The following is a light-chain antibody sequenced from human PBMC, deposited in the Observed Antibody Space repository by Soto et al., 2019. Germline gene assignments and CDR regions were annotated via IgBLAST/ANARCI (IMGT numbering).Light chain of an antibody. CDR1: QDISNY. J-gene: IGKJ4*01. CDR3: QQYDNLPLT. Sequence: DIQMPQSPSSLSASVGDRVTITCQATQDISNYLNWYPQKPGKAPKLLIYDASNLETGVPSRFSGGGSGTDFTFTISSLQPEDIATYYCQQYDNLPLTFGGGTKVEIK. CDR2: DAS. V-gene: IGKV1-33*01.